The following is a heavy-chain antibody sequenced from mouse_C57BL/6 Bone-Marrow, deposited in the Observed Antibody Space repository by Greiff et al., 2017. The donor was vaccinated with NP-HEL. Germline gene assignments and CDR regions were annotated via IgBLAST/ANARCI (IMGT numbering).Heavy chain of an antibody. Sequence: VQLQQSGPELVKPGASVKISCKASGYTFTDYYMNWVTQSHGKSLEWIGDINPNNGGTSYNQKFKGKATLTVDKSSSTAYLELLSLTSEDSAVVYCARGWLRRRLAYWGQGTLVTVSA. CDR1: GYTFTDYY. D-gene: IGHD2-2*01. CDR2: INPNNGGT. J-gene: IGHJ3*01. CDR3: ARGWLRRRLAY. V-gene: IGHV1-26*01.